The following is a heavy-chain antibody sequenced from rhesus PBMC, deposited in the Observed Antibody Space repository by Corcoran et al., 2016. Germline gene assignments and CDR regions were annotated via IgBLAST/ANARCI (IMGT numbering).Heavy chain of an antibody. D-gene: IGHD1-7*02. CDR2: IHGRCGGT. V-gene: IGHV4-76*01. Sequence: QVQLQASGPGLVKPSETLSLTCAVSGDYIRGGYDWNWMRKPHGKGLEWIGYIHGRCGGTTNNRSLKKRITRPTDTAKYHFSVNLHSVTAADSTIYYCARPPGTENWNGAALLAWGQGLLVTVSS. CDR1: GDYIRGGYD. CDR3: ARPPGTENWNGAALLA. J-gene: IGHJ4*01.